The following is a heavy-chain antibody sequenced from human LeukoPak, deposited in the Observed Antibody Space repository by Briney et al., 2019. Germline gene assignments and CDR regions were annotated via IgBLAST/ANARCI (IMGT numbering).Heavy chain of an antibody. CDR3: ARDGLFDYGDYSWFDP. Sequence: PGGSLRLSCAASGFTFSSYAMHWVRQAPGKGLEWVAVISYDGSNKYYADSVKSRFTISRDNSKNTLYLQMNSLRAEDTAVYYCARDGLFDYGDYSWFDPWGQGTLVTVSS. CDR1: GFTFSSYA. CDR2: ISYDGSNK. D-gene: IGHD4-17*01. J-gene: IGHJ5*02. V-gene: IGHV3-30-3*01.